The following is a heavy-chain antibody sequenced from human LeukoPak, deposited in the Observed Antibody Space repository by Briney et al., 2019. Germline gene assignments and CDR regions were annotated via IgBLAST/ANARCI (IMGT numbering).Heavy chain of an antibody. V-gene: IGHV3-23*01. J-gene: IGHJ4*02. Sequence: GGSLRLSCAASGFTFSSYAMSWVRQAPGKGLEWVSALSGSGGNTYYADSVKGRVTISRDNSKNTLYLQMNSLRAEDTAVYYCAIRPSAPYQSSSAIDYWGQGTLVTVSS. CDR3: AIRPSAPYQSSSAIDY. CDR2: LSGSGGNT. CDR1: GFTFSSYA. D-gene: IGHD2-2*01.